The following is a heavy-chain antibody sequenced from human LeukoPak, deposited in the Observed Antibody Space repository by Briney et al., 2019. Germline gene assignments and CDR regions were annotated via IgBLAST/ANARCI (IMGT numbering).Heavy chain of an antibody. D-gene: IGHD1-26*01. J-gene: IGHJ4*02. CDR2: ISSTVDNT. Sequence: GGSLRLSCAASGFTFTDWYMNWVRQAPRKGLEWVSYISSTVDNTNYADSVRGRFPIRRDTAKRTPYLQKDSLIVHHPAILYCARERGGSALANWGQRTGDIVSS. CDR3: ARERGGSALAN. V-gene: IGHV3-11*04. CDR1: GFTFTDWY.